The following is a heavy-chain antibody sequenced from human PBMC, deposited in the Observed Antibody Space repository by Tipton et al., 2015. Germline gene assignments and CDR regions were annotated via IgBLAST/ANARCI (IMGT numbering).Heavy chain of an antibody. CDR1: GYSFTSYW. CDR2: IYPGDSDT. Sequence: VQLVQSGAEVKKSGESLKISCKGSGYSFTSYWIGWVRQMPGKGLEWMGIIYPGDSDTRYSPSFQGQVTISADKSISTAYLQWSSLKASDTAVYYCARRLPYFEWSKVYYFDYWGQGSPVTVSP. J-gene: IGHJ4*02. D-gene: IGHD3-9*01. V-gene: IGHV5-51*01. CDR3: ARRLPYFEWSKVYYFDY.